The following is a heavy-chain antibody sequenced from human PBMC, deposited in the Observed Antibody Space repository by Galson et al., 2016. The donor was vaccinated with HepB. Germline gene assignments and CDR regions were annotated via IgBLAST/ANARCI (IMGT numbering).Heavy chain of an antibody. CDR2: TYYRSQWFS. V-gene: IGHV6-1*01. CDR1: GDSVTSDETM. CDR3: TRGYMQTGMDV. Sequence: CAISGDSVTSDETMWNWIRQSPSRGLEWLGRTYYRSQWFSEYAMSVKGRITVTADTSGYQFSLQLDSVTPDDTAAYFCTRGYMQTGMDVWGQGTTVTVSS. D-gene: IGHD5-18*01. J-gene: IGHJ6*02.